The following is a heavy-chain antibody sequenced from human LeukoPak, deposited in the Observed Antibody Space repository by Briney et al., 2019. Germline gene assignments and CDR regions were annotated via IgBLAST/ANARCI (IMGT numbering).Heavy chain of an antibody. CDR2: IYYSGST. J-gene: IGHJ6*02. CDR3: ARLQLGGYYYYGMDV. V-gene: IGHV4-59*08. Sequence: SETLSLTCTVSGGSISSYYWSWIRQPPGKGLEWIGYIYYSGSTNYNPSLKIRVTISVDTSKNQFSLKLSSVTAADTAVYYCARLQLGGYYYYGMDVWGQGTTVTVSS. D-gene: IGHD6-6*01. CDR1: GGSISSYY.